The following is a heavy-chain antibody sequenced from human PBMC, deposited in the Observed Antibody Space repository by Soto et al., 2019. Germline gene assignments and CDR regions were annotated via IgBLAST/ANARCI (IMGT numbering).Heavy chain of an antibody. J-gene: IGHJ6*02. Sequence: EVQLVESGGGLVQPGGSLRLSCEASGLTFRNYDMHWVRQGTGKGLEWVSGISAAGDPDYADSVEGRFTISRENAQNSFFLQMNSLRVGDTAVYYFARTDRDFYGLDVWGQGTTVIVSS. CDR1: GLTFRNYD. CDR2: ISAAGDP. V-gene: IGHV3-13*05. CDR3: ARTDRDFYGLDV.